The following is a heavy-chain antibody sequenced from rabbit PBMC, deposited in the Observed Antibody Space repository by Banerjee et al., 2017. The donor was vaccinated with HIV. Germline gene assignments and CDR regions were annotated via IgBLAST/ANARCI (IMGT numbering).Heavy chain of an antibody. D-gene: IGHD7-1*01. CDR1: GFTISSGYD. CDR2: IYAGSSGST. Sequence: QSLEESGGDLVQPEGSLTLTCTASGFTISSGYDMCWVRQAPGKGLEWIACIYAGSSGSTYYASWVNGRFTIARTSSSTVDLKMTSLTAADTATYFCARGGGGYAGYGHGDDAFDPWGPGTLVTVS. J-gene: IGHJ2*01. CDR3: ARGGGGYAGYGHGDDAFDP. V-gene: IGHV1S40*01.